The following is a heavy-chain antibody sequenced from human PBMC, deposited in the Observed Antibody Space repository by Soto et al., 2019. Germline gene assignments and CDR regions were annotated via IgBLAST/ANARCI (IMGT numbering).Heavy chain of an antibody. V-gene: IGHV4-39*01. CDR3: ARRSAGTIFDY. D-gene: IGHD1-26*01. Sequence: QLQLQESGPGLVKPSETLSLTCTVSGGSISSSSYYWGWIRQPPGKGLEWIGNIYYSGSTYYNPSLKSRVTISVDTSKNQVSLKLSSVTAADTAVYYWARRSAGTIFDYWGQGTLVTVSS. CDR1: GGSISSSSYY. J-gene: IGHJ4*02. CDR2: IYYSGST.